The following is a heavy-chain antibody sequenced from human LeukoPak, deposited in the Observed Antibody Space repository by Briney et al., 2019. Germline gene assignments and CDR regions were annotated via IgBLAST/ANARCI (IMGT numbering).Heavy chain of an antibody. CDR3: ARDLLWPSYFDL. CDR2: IYYSGST. D-gene: IGHD2-2*01. CDR1: DDSISSNDHY. Sequence: SETLSLTCTVSDDSISSNDHYWSWIRQPPGKGLEWIGYIYYSGSTNYNPSLKSRVTISVDTSKNQFSLKLSSVTAADTAVYYCARDLLWPSYFDLWGRGTLVTVSS. V-gene: IGHV4-61*08. J-gene: IGHJ2*01.